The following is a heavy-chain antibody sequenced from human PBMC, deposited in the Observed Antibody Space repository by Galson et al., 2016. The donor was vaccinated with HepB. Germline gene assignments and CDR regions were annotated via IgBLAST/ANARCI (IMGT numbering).Heavy chain of an antibody. CDR3: ARHRRRYCSGGSCYSWFDP. J-gene: IGHJ5*02. Sequence: SVKVSCKASGYTFTSHGISWVRQAPGQGLEWMGWISAYNGNTNYAQNLQGRVTMTTDTSTSTAYMEVRSLRSDDTAVYYCARHRRRYCSGGSCYSWFDPWGQGTLVTVSS. CDR1: GYTFTSHG. V-gene: IGHV1-18*01. CDR2: ISAYNGNT. D-gene: IGHD2-15*01.